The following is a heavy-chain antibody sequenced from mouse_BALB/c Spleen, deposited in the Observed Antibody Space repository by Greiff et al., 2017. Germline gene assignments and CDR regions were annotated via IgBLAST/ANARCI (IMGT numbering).Heavy chain of an antibody. CDR1: GYTFTSYW. CDR3: ENRNY. J-gene: IGHJ2*01. Sequence: DLVKPGASVKLSCKASGYTFTSYWINWIKQRPGQGLEWIGRIAPGSGSTYYNEMFKGKATLTVDTSSSTAYIQLSRLSSEDSAVYFCENRNYWGQGTTLTVSS. CDR2: IAPGSGST. V-gene: IGHV1S41*01.